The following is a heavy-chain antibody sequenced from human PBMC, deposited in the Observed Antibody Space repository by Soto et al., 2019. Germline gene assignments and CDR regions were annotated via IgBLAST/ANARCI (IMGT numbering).Heavy chain of an antibody. J-gene: IGHJ4*02. CDR2: ISGSGGST. D-gene: IGHD6-13*01. CDR1: GFTFSNYA. Sequence: EVQLLESGGGLVQPGGSLRLSCAASGFTFSNYAVTWVRQAPGKGLEWVSTISGSGGSTYYADSVKGRFTISRDNSKNTLYLQMNSLRAYDTAVYYCAKDQGSSWYEIDYWGQGTLVTVSS. CDR3: AKDQGSSWYEIDY. V-gene: IGHV3-23*01.